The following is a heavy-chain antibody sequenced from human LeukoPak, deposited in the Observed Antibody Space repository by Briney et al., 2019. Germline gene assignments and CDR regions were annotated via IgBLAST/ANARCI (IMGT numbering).Heavy chain of an antibody. D-gene: IGHD6-19*01. CDR2: INPNSGGT. CDR1: GYTFTGYY. V-gene: IGHV1-2*02. J-gene: IGHJ4*02. CDR3: ASEGGIAVAGPNY. Sequence: ASVKVSCKSSGYTFTGYYMHWVRQAPGQGLEWMGWINPNSGGTNYAQKFQGRVTMTRDTSISTAYMELSRLRSDDTAVYYCASEGGIAVAGPNYWGQGTLVTVSS.